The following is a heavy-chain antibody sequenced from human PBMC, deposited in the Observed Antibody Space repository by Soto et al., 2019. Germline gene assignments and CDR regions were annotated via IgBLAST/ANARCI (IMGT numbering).Heavy chain of an antibody. CDR1: GGTFSSYT. CDR2: IIPILGIA. Sequence: ASVKVSCKASGGTFSSYTISWVRQALGQGLEWMGRIIPILGIANYAQKFQGRVTITADKSTSTAYMELSSLRSEDTAVYYCARSTGSYSFIYFDYWGQGTLVTVSS. V-gene: IGHV1-69*02. J-gene: IGHJ4*02. CDR3: ARSTGSYSFIYFDY. D-gene: IGHD3-10*01.